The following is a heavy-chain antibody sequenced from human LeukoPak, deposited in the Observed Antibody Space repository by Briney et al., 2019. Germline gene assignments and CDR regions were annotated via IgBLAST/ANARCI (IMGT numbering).Heavy chain of an antibody. CDR3: AKYGDYGIGYFDY. Sequence: GRSLRLSCAASGFTFSSYGMSWVRQAPGKGLEWVSAISGSGGSTYYADSVKGRFTISRDNSKNTLYLQMNSLRAEDTAVYYCAKYGDYGIGYFDYWGQGTLVTVSS. D-gene: IGHD4-17*01. V-gene: IGHV3-23*01. CDR2: ISGSGGST. J-gene: IGHJ4*02. CDR1: GFTFSSYG.